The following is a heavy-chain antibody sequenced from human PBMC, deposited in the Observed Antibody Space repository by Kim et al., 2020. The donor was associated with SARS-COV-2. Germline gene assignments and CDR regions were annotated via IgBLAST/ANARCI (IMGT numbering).Heavy chain of an antibody. Sequence: SETLSLTCTVSGGSISSSSYYWGWIRQPPGKGLEWIGSIYYSGSTYYNPSLKSRVTISVDTSKNQFSLKLSSVTAADTAVYYCARREGDSSNWFDYWGQGTLVTVSS. CDR1: GGSISSSSYY. V-gene: IGHV4-39*01. CDR2: IYYSGST. J-gene: IGHJ4*02. D-gene: IGHD6-13*01. CDR3: ARREGDSSNWFDY.